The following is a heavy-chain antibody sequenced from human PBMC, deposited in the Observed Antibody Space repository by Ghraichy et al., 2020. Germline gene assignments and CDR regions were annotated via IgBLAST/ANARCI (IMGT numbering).Heavy chain of an antibody. CDR2: IYHSGST. V-gene: IGHV4-30-2*01. D-gene: IGHD2-21*02. CDR3: ARGGLHGGDAFDI. CDR1: GGSISSGGYS. J-gene: IGHJ3*02. Sequence: SETLSLTCAVSGGSISSGGYSWSWIRQPPGKGLEWIGYIYHSGSTYYNTSLKSRVTISVDRSKNQFSLKLSSVTAADTAVYYCARGGLHGGDAFDIWGQGTMVTVSS.